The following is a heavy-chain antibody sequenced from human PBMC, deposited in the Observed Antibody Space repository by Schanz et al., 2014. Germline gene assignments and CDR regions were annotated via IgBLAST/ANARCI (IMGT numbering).Heavy chain of an antibody. V-gene: IGHV1-69*02. D-gene: IGHD3-22*01. J-gene: IGHJ4*02. CDR1: GYTFNNYT. CDR3: ARSNYYDNSDYYNSFDY. CDR2: IIPVLAIA. Sequence: QVLQVQSGSELKKPGTSVKVSCKASGYTFNNYTYVMIWIRQAPGQGLEWMGRIIPVLAIADYAQKFQGRVTITADKSTSTAYMDLSSLRPEDTAVYYCARSNYYDNSDYYNSFDYWGQGTLXTVSS.